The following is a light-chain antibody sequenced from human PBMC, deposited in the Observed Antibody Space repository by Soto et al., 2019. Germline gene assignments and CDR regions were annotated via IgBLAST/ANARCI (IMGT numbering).Light chain of an antibody. CDR2: GAS. CDR3: QQYNNWPPGT. CDR1: QSVYNY. J-gene: IGKJ1*01. Sequence: EIVMTQSPATLSVSPGERATLSCRASQSVYNYLAWFQQKPGQAPRLLIYGASTRATGIPARFSGSGSGTEFTLTISSLQSEDFAVYYCQQYNNWPPGTFGQGTKVEIK. V-gene: IGKV3-15*01.